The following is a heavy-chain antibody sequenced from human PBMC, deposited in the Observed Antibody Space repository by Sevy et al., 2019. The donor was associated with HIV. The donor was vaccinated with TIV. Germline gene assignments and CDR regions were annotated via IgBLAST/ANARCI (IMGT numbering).Heavy chain of an antibody. CDR2: IYYSGST. V-gene: IGHV4-39*01. CDR3: ARLGSGSYFWFDP. J-gene: IGHJ5*02. D-gene: IGHD3-10*01. CDR1: GGSISSSSYY. Sequence: SETLSLTCTVSGGSISSSSYYWGWIRQPPGKGLEGIGSIYYSGSTYYNPSLKSRVTISVYTSKNQFSLKLSSVTAADTAVYYCARLGSGSYFWFDPWGQGTLVTVSS.